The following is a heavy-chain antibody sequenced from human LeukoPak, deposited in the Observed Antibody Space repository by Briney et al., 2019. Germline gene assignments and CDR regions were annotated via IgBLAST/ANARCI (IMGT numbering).Heavy chain of an antibody. Sequence: GGSLRLSCAASGFTFSTFSMTWVRQAPGKGLEWVSVISSRGTTTMYADSVKGRFTISRDNSKDTLYLQMNSLKAEDTALYFSAKGGPYCSTTSCAQTFDCWGQGTLVTVSP. D-gene: IGHD2-2*01. J-gene: IGHJ4*02. CDR2: ISSRGTTT. V-gene: IGHV3-23*01. CDR3: AKGGPYCSTTSCAQTFDC. CDR1: GFTFSTFS.